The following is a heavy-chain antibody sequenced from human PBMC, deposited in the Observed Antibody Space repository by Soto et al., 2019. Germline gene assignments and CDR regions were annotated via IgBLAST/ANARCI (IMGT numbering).Heavy chain of an antibody. Sequence: PGGSLRLSCTASGFTLSDYWVHWVRQARGKGLEWVSRINSDGSITTYADSVKGRFTISRDNAKNTTFLQMNSLGNEDTAVYYCVRDRHGGPGAYYGNYLAPWGQGTLVTVSS. CDR2: INSDGSIT. V-gene: IGHV3-74*01. D-gene: IGHD3-3*01. CDR1: GFTLSDYW. J-gene: IGHJ5*02. CDR3: VRDRHGGPGAYYGNYLAP.